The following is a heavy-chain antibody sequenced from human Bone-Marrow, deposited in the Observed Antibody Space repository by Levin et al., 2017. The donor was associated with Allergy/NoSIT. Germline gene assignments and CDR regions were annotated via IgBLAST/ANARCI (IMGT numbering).Heavy chain of an antibody. V-gene: IGHV4-59*01. CDR3: ARGTPIMTSTLRAFDI. Sequence: SETLSLTCTVSGGYIRSFYWSWIRQPPGKGLEWIGYIYSGGTTDYNPSFRNRATTPITTSNSQVSLKVTSVTPADTAVYYCARGTPIMTSTLRAFDIWGQGTMVTDSS. J-gene: IGHJ3*02. D-gene: IGHD3-16*01. CDR1: GGYIRSFY. CDR2: IYSGGTT.